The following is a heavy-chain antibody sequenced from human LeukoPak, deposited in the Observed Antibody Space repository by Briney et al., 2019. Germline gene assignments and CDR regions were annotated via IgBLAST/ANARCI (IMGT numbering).Heavy chain of an antibody. J-gene: IGHJ5*02. V-gene: IGHV1-69*13. Sequence: SVTVSFKASGYTFTGYYMHWVRQASGQGLEWMGGIIPIFGTANYAQKFQGRVTITADESTSTAYMELSSLRSVDTAVYYCASRGVSGSYFSGWFDPWGQGTLVTVSS. D-gene: IGHD1-26*01. CDR1: GYTFTGYY. CDR3: ASRGVSGSYFSGWFDP. CDR2: IIPIFGTA.